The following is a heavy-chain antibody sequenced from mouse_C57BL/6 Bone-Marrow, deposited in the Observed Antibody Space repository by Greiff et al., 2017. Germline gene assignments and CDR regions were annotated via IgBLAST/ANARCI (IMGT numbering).Heavy chain of an antibody. D-gene: IGHD2-4*01. J-gene: IGHJ3*01. CDR2: IDPETGGT. CDR3: ASYDYDGFAY. Sequence: QVQLQQSGAELVRPGASVTLSCKASGYTFTDYEMHWVKQTPVHGLEWIGAIDPETGGTAYNQKFKGKAILTADKSSSTAYMELRSLTSEDSAVYYCASYDYDGFAYWGQGTLVTVSA. CDR1: GYTFTDYE. V-gene: IGHV1-15*01.